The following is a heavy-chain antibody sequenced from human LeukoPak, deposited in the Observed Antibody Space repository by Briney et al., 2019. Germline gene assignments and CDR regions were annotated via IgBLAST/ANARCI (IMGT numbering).Heavy chain of an antibody. CDR2: IYPGDSDT. V-gene: IGHV5-51*01. CDR1: GYSFTSYW. CDR3: ASPDYYDSSGYSPGAGY. Sequence: GESLKISCKGSGYSFTSYWIGWVRQVPGKGLEWMGIIYPGDSDTRYSPSFQGQVTISADKSISTAYLQWSSLKASDTAMYYCASPDYYDSSGYSPGAGYWGQGTLVTVSS. J-gene: IGHJ4*02. D-gene: IGHD3-22*01.